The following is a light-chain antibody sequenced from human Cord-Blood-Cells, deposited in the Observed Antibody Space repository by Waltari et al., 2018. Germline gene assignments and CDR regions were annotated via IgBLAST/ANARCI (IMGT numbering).Light chain of an antibody. J-gene: IGKJ2*01. CDR1: QSISSY. V-gene: IGKV1-39*01. Sequence: DLQMTQSPYSLSASVGARVIITCRASQSISSYLNWYQQKPGKAPKLLIYAASSLQSGVPSRFSGSGAVTDFTLTISSLQPEDFATYYCQQSYSTPYTFGQGTKLEIK. CDR3: QQSYSTPYT. CDR2: AAS.